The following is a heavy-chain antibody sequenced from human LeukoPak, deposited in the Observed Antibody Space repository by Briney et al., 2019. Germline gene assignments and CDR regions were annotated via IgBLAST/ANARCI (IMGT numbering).Heavy chain of an antibody. V-gene: IGHV4-59*08. CDR1: CGSIGTYY. J-gene: IGHJ6*03. CDR2: IYVTGN. CDR3: ARHIGGGIEDMDV. Sequence: PSETLSLTFTVSCGSIGTYYWSLVRQSPGKGLELIGYIYVTGNRYNPYLQSRVTISVDTSRNQFFLKMSSVTAADTAVYYCARHIGGGIEDMDVWGKGTKVTVSS. D-gene: IGHD3-16*02.